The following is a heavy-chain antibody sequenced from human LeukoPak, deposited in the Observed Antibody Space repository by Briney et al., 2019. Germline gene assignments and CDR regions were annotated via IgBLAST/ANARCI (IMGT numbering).Heavy chain of an antibody. J-gene: IGHJ4*02. D-gene: IGHD3-9*01. V-gene: IGHV3-23*01. CDR2: ISGSGGST. Sequence: GGSLRLSRAASGFTFSSYAMSWVRQAPGKGLEWVSAISGSGGSTYYADSVKGRFTISRDNSKNTLYLQMNSLRAEDTAVYYCASQARASRYFDWVPGYWGQGTLVTVFS. CDR3: ASQARASRYFDWVPGY. CDR1: GFTFSSYA.